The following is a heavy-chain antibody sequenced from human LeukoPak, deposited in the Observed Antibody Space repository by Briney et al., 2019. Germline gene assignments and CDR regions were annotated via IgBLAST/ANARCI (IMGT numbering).Heavy chain of an antibody. D-gene: IGHD5-12*01. CDR1: GGSISSYY. Sequence: NPSETLSLTCTVSGGSISSYYWSWIRQPPGKGLEWIGYIYYSGSTNYNPSLKSRVTISVDTSKNQFSLKLSSVTAADTAVYYCAREVGYSGYDYGYYYYYMDVWGKGTTVTISS. CDR2: IYYSGST. J-gene: IGHJ6*03. V-gene: IGHV4-59*01. CDR3: AREVGYSGYDYGYYYYYMDV.